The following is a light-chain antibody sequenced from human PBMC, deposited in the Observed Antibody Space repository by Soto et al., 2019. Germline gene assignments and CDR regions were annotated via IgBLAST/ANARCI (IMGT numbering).Light chain of an antibody. CDR1: QSVTNNY. CDR3: QQYGSAIQT. CDR2: GAS. V-gene: IGKV3-20*01. J-gene: IGKJ1*01. Sequence: EFVLTHFPGTLSLSPGEIATLSCRASQSVTNNYLAWYQQRPGQPPNLLIFGASNRATGIPDRFSGSGSGTDFPLTISRLEPEDFAVYYCQQYGSAIQTFGQGTKVDIK.